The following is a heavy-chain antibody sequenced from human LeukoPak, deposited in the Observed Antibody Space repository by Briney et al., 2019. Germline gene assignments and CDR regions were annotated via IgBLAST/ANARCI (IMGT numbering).Heavy chain of an antibody. CDR3: TTDISSNKYYDFWSGPSGNDY. Sequence: GGSLRLSCAASGFTFSNAWMSWVRQAPGKGREWVGRIKSKTDGGTTDYAAPVKGRFTISRDDSKNTLYLQMNSLKTEDTAVYYCTTDISSNKYYDFWSGPSGNDYWGQGTLVTVSS. D-gene: IGHD3-3*01. CDR1: GFTFSNAW. J-gene: IGHJ4*02. CDR2: IKSKTDGGTT. V-gene: IGHV3-15*01.